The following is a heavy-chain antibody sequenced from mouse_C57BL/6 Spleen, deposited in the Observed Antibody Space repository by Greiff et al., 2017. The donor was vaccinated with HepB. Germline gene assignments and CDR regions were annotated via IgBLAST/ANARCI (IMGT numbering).Heavy chain of an antibody. CDR2: IYPGDGDT. V-gene: IGHV1-82*01. J-gene: IGHJ4*01. CDR3: SRRVTAQATYAMYY. Sequence: VQLQQSGPELVKPGASVKISCKASGYAFSSSWMNWVKQRPGKGLEWIGRIYPGDGDTNYNGKFKGKATLTADQSSSTAYMQLISLTSEDSAVYFCSRRVTAQATYAMYYWGQGSSVTVSS. CDR1: GYAFSSSW. D-gene: IGHD3-2*02.